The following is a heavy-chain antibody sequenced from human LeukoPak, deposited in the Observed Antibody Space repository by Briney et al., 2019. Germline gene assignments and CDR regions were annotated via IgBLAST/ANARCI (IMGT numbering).Heavy chain of an antibody. CDR2: ISGSGGST. V-gene: IGHV3-23*01. Sequence: GGSLRLSCAASGFIFSNYAMSWVRQAPGKGLEWVSGISGSGGSTYYADSVKGRFTISRDNSENTLSLQMNSLRAEDTAIYYCAKGAYSRDWWGGSWGQGTLVTVSS. CDR3: AKGAYSRDWWGGS. J-gene: IGHJ5*02. D-gene: IGHD6-19*01. CDR1: GFIFSNYA.